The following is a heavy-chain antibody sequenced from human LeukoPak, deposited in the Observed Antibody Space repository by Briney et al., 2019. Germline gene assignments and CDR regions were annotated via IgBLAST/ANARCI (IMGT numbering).Heavy chain of an antibody. J-gene: IGHJ4*02. CDR3: ARDFAGAKSC. CDR2: IYSGGST. V-gene: IGHV3-53*01. Sequence: GGSLRLSCAASGFTFSSYAMSWVRQAPGKGLEWVSVIYSGGSTYYADSVKGRFTISRDNSKNTLYLQMNSLRAEDTAVYYCARDFAGAKSCWGQGTLVTVSS. D-gene: IGHD1-26*01. CDR1: GFTFSSYA.